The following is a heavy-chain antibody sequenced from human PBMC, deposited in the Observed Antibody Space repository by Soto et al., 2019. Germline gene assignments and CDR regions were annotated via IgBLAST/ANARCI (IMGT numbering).Heavy chain of an antibody. CDR3: ARGLSGGFDY. CDR1: GGSISSDYY. D-gene: IGHD7-27*01. J-gene: IGHJ4*02. CDR2: ISHSGSA. Sequence: SETLSLTCGVSGGSISSDYYWGWIRQPPGKGLEWIGSISHSGSAYYNPSLKTRVTMSVDTSKNQFSLKLSSVTAADTALYYCARGLSGGFDYWGQGTLVTVSS. V-gene: IGHV4-38-2*01.